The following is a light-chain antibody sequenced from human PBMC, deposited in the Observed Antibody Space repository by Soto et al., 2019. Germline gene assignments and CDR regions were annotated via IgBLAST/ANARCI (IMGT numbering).Light chain of an antibody. V-gene: IGLV2-14*01. CDR1: SSDVGAYNF. CDR2: EVT. J-gene: IGLJ2*01. CDR3: SSYTTRSTVI. Sequence: QSALTQPASVSGSPGQSITISCTGTSSDVGAYNFVSWYQQHPGKAPKLMIYEVTHRPSGVSNRFSASKSANTASLTISGLQDEDEADYYCSSYTTRSTVIIGGGTKLTVL.